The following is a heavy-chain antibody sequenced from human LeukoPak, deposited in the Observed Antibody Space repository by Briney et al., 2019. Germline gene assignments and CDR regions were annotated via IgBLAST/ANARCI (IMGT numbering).Heavy chain of an antibody. CDR1: GFIFTDHW. CDR2: IKEDESAK. V-gene: IGHV3-7*01. J-gene: IGHJ4*02. D-gene: IGHD3-16*01. Sequence: GGSLRLSCVASGFIFTDHWMSWVRQAPGKGLDWVANIKEDESAKFYADSVRGRFTISRDNAKYSVYLEMNNLRVEDTAVYYCARAVDVADYWGRGTLVTVSS. CDR3: ARAVDVADY.